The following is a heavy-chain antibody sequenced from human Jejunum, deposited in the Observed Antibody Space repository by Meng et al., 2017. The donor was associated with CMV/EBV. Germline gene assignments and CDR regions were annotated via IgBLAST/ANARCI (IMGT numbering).Heavy chain of an antibody. CDR1: YAFSSYG. D-gene: IGHD2-15*01. CDR2: ISPYKGKT. CDR3: ARVGCTTYSTTIFDY. V-gene: IGHV1-18*01. Sequence: YAFSSYGFTGVRQAPGQGLEWMGWISPYKGKTNYAQKFQGRVTMTTDTATSTAYMELGSLRSDDTAVYYCARVGCTTYSTTIFDYWGQGTLVTVSS. J-gene: IGHJ4*02.